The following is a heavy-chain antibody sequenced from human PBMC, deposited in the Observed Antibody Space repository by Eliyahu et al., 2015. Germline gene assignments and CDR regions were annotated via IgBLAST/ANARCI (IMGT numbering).Heavy chain of an antibody. CDR3: TTDPNGRIIPFDY. D-gene: IGHD1-26*01. Sequence: EVQLVESGGXLVKPGGSLXLSCAASGFXXSNPWMSWVRQAPGKGLEWVGRXKSKTDGGTTDYAAPVKGRFTISRDDSKNTLYLQMNSLKTEDTAVYYCTTDPNGRIIPFDYWGQGTLVTVSS. V-gene: IGHV3-15*01. CDR2: XKSKTDGGTT. CDR1: GFXXSNPW. J-gene: IGHJ4*02.